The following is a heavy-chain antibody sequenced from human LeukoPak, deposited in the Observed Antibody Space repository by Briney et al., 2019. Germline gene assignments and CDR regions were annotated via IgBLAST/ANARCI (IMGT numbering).Heavy chain of an antibody. Sequence: GGSLRLSCAASGFTFSNAWMSWVRQAPGKGLEWISYISSSSNTIYYADSVKGRFTISRDNANHSLYLQMKSLRAEDTAVYYCARERIAKVRGVIRFYAFDIWGQGTVVTVSS. D-gene: IGHD3-10*01. J-gene: IGHJ3*02. V-gene: IGHV3-48*01. CDR2: ISSSSNTI. CDR3: ARERIAKVRGVIRFYAFDI. CDR1: GFTFSNAW.